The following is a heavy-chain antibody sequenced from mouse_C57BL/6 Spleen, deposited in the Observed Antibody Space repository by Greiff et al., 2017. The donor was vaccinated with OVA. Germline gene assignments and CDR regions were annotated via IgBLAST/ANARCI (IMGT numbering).Heavy chain of an antibody. CDR1: GYTFTSYW. CDR3: ARDDSFFDY. V-gene: IGHV1-55*01. Sequence: VKLLESGAELVKPGASVKMSCKASGYTFTSYWITWVKPRPGQGLEWIGDIDPGSGSTNYNEKFQSKATLTVDTSASTAYMQLSSLTSADSAVYYCARDDSFFDYWGQGTTLTVSS. J-gene: IGHJ2*01. D-gene: IGHD2-4*01. CDR2: IDPGSGST.